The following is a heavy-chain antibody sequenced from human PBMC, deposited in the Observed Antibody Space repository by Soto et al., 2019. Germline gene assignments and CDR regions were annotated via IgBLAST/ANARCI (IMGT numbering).Heavy chain of an antibody. J-gene: IGHJ6*02. V-gene: IGHV3-48*01. Sequence: GGSLRLSCAASGFTFSSSSMNWVRKAPGKGLEWVSYIRSSSSTIYYADSVKGRFTISRDNAKNSLYLQMNSLRAEDTAVYHCARSLYYDILTGDYYNYGMDVWGQGTTVTVSS. CDR1: GFTFSSSS. D-gene: IGHD3-9*01. CDR3: ARSLYYDILTGDYYNYGMDV. CDR2: IRSSSSTI.